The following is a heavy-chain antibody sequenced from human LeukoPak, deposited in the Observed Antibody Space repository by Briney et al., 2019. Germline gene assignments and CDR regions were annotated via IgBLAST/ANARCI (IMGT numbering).Heavy chain of an antibody. V-gene: IGHV3-48*03. Sequence: GGSLRLSCAASGFTFSSYEVNWVRKAPGKGLEWVAYISSSGGTMYYADSVKGRFTISRDNAKNSLYLQMNSLRAEDTAVYYCARELGARDYFDYWGQGTLVTVSS. D-gene: IGHD1-26*01. J-gene: IGHJ4*02. CDR2: ISSSGGTM. CDR3: ARELGARDYFDY. CDR1: GFTFSSYE.